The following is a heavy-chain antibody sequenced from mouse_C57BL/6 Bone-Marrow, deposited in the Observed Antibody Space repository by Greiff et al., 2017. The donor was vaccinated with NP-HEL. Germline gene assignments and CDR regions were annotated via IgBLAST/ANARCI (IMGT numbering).Heavy chain of an antibody. D-gene: IGHD1-1*01. J-gene: IGHJ2*01. CDR3: ARTPITTVRGDYFDY. CDR1: GFSLTSYG. V-gene: IGHV2-2*01. CDR2: IWSGGST. Sequence: QVQLQQSGPGLVQPSQSLSITCTVSGFSLTSYGVHWVRQSPGKGLEWLGVIWSGGSTDYNAAFISRLSISQEHSKSQVVFKMNRLQADDTAIYYWARTPITTVRGDYFDYWGQGTTLTVSS.